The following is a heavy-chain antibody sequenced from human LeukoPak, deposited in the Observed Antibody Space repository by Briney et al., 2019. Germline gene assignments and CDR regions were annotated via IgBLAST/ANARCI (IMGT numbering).Heavy chain of an antibody. J-gene: IGHJ4*02. D-gene: IGHD6-19*01. Sequence: GGSLRLSCAASGFNVSSNYMSWVRQAPGKGLEWVSVLYGAGSTYYADSVKGRFTISRHDSQNTLFLQMNSLRAEDTAVYYCARGGTPGFSTGRVDYWGQGTLVTVSS. CDR2: LYGAGST. CDR1: GFNVSSNY. V-gene: IGHV3-53*04. CDR3: ARGGTPGFSTGRVDY.